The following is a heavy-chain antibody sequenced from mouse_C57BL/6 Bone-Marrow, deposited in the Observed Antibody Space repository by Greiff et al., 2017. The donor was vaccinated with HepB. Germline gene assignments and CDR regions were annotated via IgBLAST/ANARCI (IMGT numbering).Heavy chain of an antibody. D-gene: IGHD1-1*01. CDR3: ARDYYGSRYWYFDV. J-gene: IGHJ1*03. CDR2: INPNNGGT. CDR1: GYTFIDYY. V-gene: IGHV1-26*01. Sequence: EVQLQQSGPELVKPGASVKISCKASGYTFIDYYMNWVKQSHGKSLEWIGDINPNNGGTSYNQKFKGKATLTVDKSSSTAYMELRSLTSEDSAVYYCARDYYGSRYWYFDVWGTGTTVTVSS.